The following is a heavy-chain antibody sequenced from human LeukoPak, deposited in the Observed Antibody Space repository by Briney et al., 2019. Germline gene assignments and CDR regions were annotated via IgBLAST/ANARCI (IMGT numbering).Heavy chain of an antibody. CDR2: IYYSGST. J-gene: IGHJ6*03. Sequence: SETLSLTCTVSGGSISSSSYYWGWIRQPPGKGLEWIGSIYYSGSTYYTPSLKSRVTISVDTSKNQFSLKLSSVTAADTAVYYCARVTTSSYSYYYYYMDVWGKGTTVTVSS. CDR3: ARVTTSSYSYYYYYMDV. CDR1: GGSISSSSYY. D-gene: IGHD4-11*01. V-gene: IGHV4-39*07.